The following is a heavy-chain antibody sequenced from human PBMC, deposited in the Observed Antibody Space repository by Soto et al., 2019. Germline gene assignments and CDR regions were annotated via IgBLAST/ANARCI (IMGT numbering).Heavy chain of an antibody. V-gene: IGHV1-18*01. CDR2: ISAYNGNT. CDR3: ARDNGFAESDV. Sequence: QVKLVQSGAEVKKPGASVKVSCKASGYSFTSYGISWVRQAPGQGLEWMGWISAYNGNTNYAQKLQGRVNMTTDTSTSTAYTEPRSLSSDDADAYYCARDNGFAESDVWGQGTTVTVSS. D-gene: IGHD3-10*01. J-gene: IGHJ6*02. CDR1: GYSFTSYG.